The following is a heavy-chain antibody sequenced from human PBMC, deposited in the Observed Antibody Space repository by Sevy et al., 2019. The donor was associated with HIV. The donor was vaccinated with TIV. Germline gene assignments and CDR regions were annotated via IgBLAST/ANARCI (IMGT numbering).Heavy chain of an antibody. CDR2: INSDGSGT. J-gene: IGHJ6*02. V-gene: IGHV3-74*01. Sequence: GGSLRLSCAASGFTFSSYWMHWVRQAPGKGLVWVSRINSDGSGTSYADSVKGRFTISRDNAKNTLYLQTNSLRPEDTAVYYCARGVVGATTVGMDVWGQGTTVTVSS. CDR1: GFTFSSYW. D-gene: IGHD1-26*01. CDR3: ARGVVGATTVGMDV.